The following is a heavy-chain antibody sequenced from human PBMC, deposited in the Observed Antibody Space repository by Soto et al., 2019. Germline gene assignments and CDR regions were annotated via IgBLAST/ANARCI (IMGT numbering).Heavy chain of an antibody. CDR3: VRVRTYDILTGYRPLLDY. CDR2: IYYSGST. CDR1: GDSISSYY. D-gene: IGHD3-9*01. V-gene: IGHV4-59*12. Sequence: SETLSLTCTVSGDSISSYYWSWIRQPPGKGLEWIGYIYYSGSTNYNPSLKSRVTISVDTSKNQFSLKLSSVTAADTAVYYCVRVRTYDILTGYRPLLDYWGQGTLVTVSS. J-gene: IGHJ4*02.